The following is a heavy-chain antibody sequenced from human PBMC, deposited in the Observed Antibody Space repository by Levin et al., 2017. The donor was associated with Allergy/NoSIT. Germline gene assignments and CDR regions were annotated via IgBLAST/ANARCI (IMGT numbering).Heavy chain of an antibody. J-gene: IGHJ4*02. Sequence: KASGPTLVKPTQTLTLTCTFSGFSLSTSGVGVGWIRQSPGKALEWLALIYWDDDKRYSPSLKSRVTITKDTSKNQVVLKMTNMDPVDTATYYCTQLQTTVTTWWGQGTQVTVSS. D-gene: IGHD4-17*01. CDR1: GFSLSTSGVG. V-gene: IGHV2-5*02. CDR2: IYWDDDK. CDR3: TQLQTTVTTW.